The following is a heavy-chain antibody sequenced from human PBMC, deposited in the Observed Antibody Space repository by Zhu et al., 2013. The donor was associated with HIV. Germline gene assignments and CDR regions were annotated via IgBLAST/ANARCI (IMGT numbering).Heavy chain of an antibody. V-gene: IGHV1-69*06. J-gene: IGHJ4*02. CDR1: GGTFSTHG. CDR3: ARVPLTRSNGGGPDY. CDR2: IIPIFGTT. D-gene: IGHD1-20*01. Sequence: QVQLLQSGAEVKKTGSSVKVSCKASGGTFSTHGISWVRQAPGQGPEWMGGIIPIFGTTDYAQKFQGRLTITADKSTSTAYMDLSSLTSDDTAVYYCARVPLTRSNGGGPDYWGQGTLVTVSS.